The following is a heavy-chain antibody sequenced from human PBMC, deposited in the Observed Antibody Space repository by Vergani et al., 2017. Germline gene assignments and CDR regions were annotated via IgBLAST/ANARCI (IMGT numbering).Heavy chain of an antibody. Sequence: QVQLVQSGAEVKKPGSSVKVSCKASGFTFSSYAMHWVRQAPGKGLEWVAVISYDGSNKYYADSVKGRFTISRDNSKNTLYLQMNSLRAEDTAVYYCASYGDYAGASLLDYWGQGTLVTVSS. CDR2: ISYDGSNK. J-gene: IGHJ4*02. CDR3: ASYGDYAGASLLDY. CDR1: GFTFSSYA. D-gene: IGHD4-17*01. V-gene: IGHV3-30-3*01.